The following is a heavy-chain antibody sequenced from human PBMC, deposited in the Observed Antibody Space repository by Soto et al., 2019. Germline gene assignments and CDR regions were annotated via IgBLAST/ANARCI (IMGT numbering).Heavy chain of an antibody. V-gene: IGHV3-23*01. CDR3: GERYEGGYDYVGPRAY. CDR1: GFTFSSYA. D-gene: IGHD5-12*01. Sequence: GGSLRLSCAASGFTFSSYAMSWVRQAPGKGLEWVSAISGSGGSTYYADSVKGRFTISRDNSKNTLYLQMHSLRAEDTAVYYCGERYEGGYDYVGPRAYWGQGTLVTVSS. J-gene: IGHJ4*02. CDR2: ISGSGGST.